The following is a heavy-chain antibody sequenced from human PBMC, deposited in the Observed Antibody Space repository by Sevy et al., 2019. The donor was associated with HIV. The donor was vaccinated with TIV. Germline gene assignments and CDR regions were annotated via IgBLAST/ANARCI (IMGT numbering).Heavy chain of an antibody. J-gene: IGHJ4*02. CDR3: ARAPPSGRLRLGELSPPSDY. V-gene: IGHV1-18*01. CDR2: ISAYNGNT. CDR1: GYTFTSYG. Sequence: VSVKVSCKASGYTFTSYGISWVRQAPGQGLEWMGWISAYNGNTNYAQKLQGRVTMTTDTSTSTAYMELRSLRSDDTAVYYCARAPPSGRLRLGELSPPSDYWGQGTLVTVSS. D-gene: IGHD3-16*02.